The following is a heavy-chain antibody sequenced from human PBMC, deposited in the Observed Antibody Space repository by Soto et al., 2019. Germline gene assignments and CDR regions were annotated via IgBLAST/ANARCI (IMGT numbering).Heavy chain of an antibody. CDR2: IYYSGST. CDR3: ARGAFDYGSGSDYNTPFDY. V-gene: IGHV4-61*01. J-gene: IGHJ4*02. CDR1: GGSVSSGSYY. Sequence: QVQLQESGPGLVKSSETLSLTCTVSGGSVSSGSYYWSWIRQPPGKGLEWIGYIYYSGSTNYNPSLKSRVTISVDTSKNQFSLKLSSVTAADTAVYYCARGAFDYGSGSDYNTPFDYWGQGTLVTVSS. D-gene: IGHD3-10*01.